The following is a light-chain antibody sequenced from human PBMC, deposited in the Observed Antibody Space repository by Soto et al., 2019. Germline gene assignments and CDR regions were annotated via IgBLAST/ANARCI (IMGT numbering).Light chain of an antibody. CDR3: MQALQTPWT. CDR2: LGS. Sequence: DIVMTQSPLSLPVTPGEPASISCRSSQSLLHSNGYNYLDWYLQKPGQSPQVLIYLGSNRAFGVPYRFSGIVSGTDFTLKISRVEAEDVRVYYCMQALQTPWTFGQGTKVEIK. J-gene: IGKJ1*01. CDR1: QSLLHSNGYNY. V-gene: IGKV2-28*01.